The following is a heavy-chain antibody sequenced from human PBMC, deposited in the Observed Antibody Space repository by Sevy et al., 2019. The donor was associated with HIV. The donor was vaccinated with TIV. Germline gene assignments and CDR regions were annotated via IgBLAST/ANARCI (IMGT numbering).Heavy chain of an antibody. J-gene: IGHJ1*01. D-gene: IGHD6-19*01. V-gene: IGHV3-30-3*01. Sequence: GGSLRLSCAASGFTFSSYAMHWVRQAPGKGLEWVAVISYDGSNKYYADSVKGRFTISRDNSKNTLYLQMNSLRAEDTAVYYCARVRVRGWHRNGGYFQHWGQGTLVTVSS. CDR1: GFTFSSYA. CDR3: ARVRVRGWHRNGGYFQH. CDR2: ISYDGSNK.